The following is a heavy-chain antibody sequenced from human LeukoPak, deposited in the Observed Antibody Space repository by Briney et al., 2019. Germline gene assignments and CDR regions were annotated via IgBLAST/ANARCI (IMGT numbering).Heavy chain of an antibody. CDR1: GDSVSSSSYF. CDR3: ARNPQGRYGGQSWAEYFQD. D-gene: IGHD4-23*01. J-gene: IGHJ1*01. CDR2: ISYSGST. V-gene: IGHV4-61*01. Sequence: SETLSLTCTVSGDSVSSSSYFWSWIRQPPGKGLEWIGYISYSGSTKYNPSLKGRVAISADTSKNRFSLHLNSVTAADTAVYYCARNPQGRYGGQSWAEYFQDWGQGTLVTVSA.